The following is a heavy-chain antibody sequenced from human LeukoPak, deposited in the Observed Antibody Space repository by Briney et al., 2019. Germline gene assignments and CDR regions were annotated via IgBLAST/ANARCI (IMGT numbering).Heavy chain of an antibody. Sequence: GASVTVSCTASVYTFTSYGISWVRQAPGQGLEWMGWISAYNGNTNYAQKLQGRVTMTTDTSTSTTYMELRSLRSDDTAVYYCARPMIRDVVVPTATWFDPWGQGTLVTVSS. J-gene: IGHJ5*02. CDR2: ISAYNGNT. CDR1: VYTFTSYG. V-gene: IGHV1-18*01. D-gene: IGHD2-2*01. CDR3: ARPMIRDVVVPTATWFDP.